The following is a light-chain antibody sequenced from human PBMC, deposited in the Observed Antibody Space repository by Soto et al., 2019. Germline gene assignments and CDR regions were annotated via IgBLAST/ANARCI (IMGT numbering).Light chain of an antibody. V-gene: IGKV3-15*01. J-gene: IGKJ4*02. Sequence: EIVMTQSPVTLSVSPGERVTLSCRASQSLATNLAWYQQKPGQTPRLVIYGISARASGIPGRFSGSGFGTDITLPIRSLQPEDAAVYYCQEYLDWPLTFGGGTKVEI. CDR2: GIS. CDR3: QEYLDWPLT. CDR1: QSLATN.